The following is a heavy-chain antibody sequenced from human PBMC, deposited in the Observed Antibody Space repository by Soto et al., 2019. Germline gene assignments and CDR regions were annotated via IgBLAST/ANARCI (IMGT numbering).Heavy chain of an antibody. Sequence: EVQLVESGGGLVQPGGSLRLSCVASGFTFSNYGMQWVRQAPGKGLVWVSRINGEGDTTSYADSVKGRFTISRDSARNTLYVHMNSLRAEDTAVYYCVRGGAGAFDIWGQGTMVTVSS. CDR3: VRGGAGAFDI. D-gene: IGHD1-26*01. CDR1: GFTFSNYG. CDR2: INGEGDTT. V-gene: IGHV3-74*01. J-gene: IGHJ3*02.